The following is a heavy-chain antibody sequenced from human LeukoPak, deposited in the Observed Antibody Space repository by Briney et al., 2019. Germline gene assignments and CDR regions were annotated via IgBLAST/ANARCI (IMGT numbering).Heavy chain of an antibody. CDR3: ARGRVAYSAYYFDY. Sequence: SETLSLTCTVSGDSITNYFWSWIRQPPGKGLEWIGYIYYIGNTNYKPSLKSRVTISVDTSTNQFSLRLRSVTAADTAVYYCARGRVAYSAYYFDYWGRGTLVTVSS. CDR2: IYYIGNT. CDR1: GDSITNYF. V-gene: IGHV4-59*01. D-gene: IGHD2-15*01. J-gene: IGHJ4*02.